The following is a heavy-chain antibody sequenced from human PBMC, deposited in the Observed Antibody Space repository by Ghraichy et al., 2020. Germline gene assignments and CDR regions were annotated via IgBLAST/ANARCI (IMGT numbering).Heavy chain of an antibody. J-gene: IGHJ4*02. CDR3: AREASYGSVAFDY. CDR2: INHSGST. Sequence: SETLSLTCAVYGGSFSPYYWSWIRQPPGKGLEWIAEINHSGSTNYNPSLKSRVSVSVDTSKNQFSLRLGSVTAADTAVYYCAREASYGSVAFDYWSRGTPVTVSS. V-gene: IGHV4-34*01. CDR1: GGSFSPYY. D-gene: IGHD6-19*01.